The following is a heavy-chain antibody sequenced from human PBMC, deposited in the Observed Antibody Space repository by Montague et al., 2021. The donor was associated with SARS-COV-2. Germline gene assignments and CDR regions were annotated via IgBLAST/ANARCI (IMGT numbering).Heavy chain of an antibody. D-gene: IGHD3-10*01. V-gene: IGHV4-4*07. CDR1: GSISGYY. Sequence: SETLSLTCTVSGSISGYYWTWIRQSSGKGLEWIGRISSSGGIDYNASLKSRVTMSLDTSKIQFSLQLSSVTAADTAVYYCASMVRAQVYYFDYWGQGTLVTVSS. J-gene: IGHJ4*02. CDR2: ISSSGGI. CDR3: ASMVRAQVYYFDY.